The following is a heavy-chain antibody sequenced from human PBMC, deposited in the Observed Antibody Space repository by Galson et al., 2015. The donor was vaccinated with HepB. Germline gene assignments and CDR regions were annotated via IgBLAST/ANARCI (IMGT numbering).Heavy chain of an antibody. CDR2: IRSKANSYAT. CDR3: TRHRYSSSWQYGMDV. V-gene: IGHV3-73*01. J-gene: IGHJ6*02. Sequence: SLRLSCAASGFTFSGSAMHWVRQASGKGLEWVGRIRSKANSYATAYAASVKGRFTISRDDSKNTAYLQMNSLKTEDTAVYYCTRHRYSSSWQYGMDVWGQGTTVTVSS. CDR1: GFTFSGSA. D-gene: IGHD6-13*01.